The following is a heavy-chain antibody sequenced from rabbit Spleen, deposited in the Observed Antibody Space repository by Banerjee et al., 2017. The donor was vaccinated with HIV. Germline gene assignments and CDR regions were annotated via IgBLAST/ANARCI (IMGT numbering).Heavy chain of an antibody. CDR3: ARDSGSSFSSYGMDL. CDR2: INSFTGRP. D-gene: IGHD8-1*01. CDR1: GFDFSSGYV. J-gene: IGHJ6*01. Sequence: QEQLEESGGGLVQPGASLTLTCTASGFDFSSGYVMSWVRQAPGKGLEWIASINSFTGRPVYAAWAKDRFTISKASWTTVTLQMISLTDADTARYFCARDSGSSFSSYGMDLWGQGTLVTVS. V-gene: IGHV1S45*01.